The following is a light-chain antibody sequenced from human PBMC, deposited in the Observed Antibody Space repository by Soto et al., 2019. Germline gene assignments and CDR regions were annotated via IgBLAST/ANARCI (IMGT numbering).Light chain of an antibody. CDR1: QSVSSTY. CDR2: AAS. CDR3: QKYGSSRWT. V-gene: IGKV3-20*01. Sequence: EIVLTQSPDTLSLFPGERATLSCRASQSVSSTYLAWYQKKGGQAPRLLISAASSRGTGTPDRFCGSGSGTDFTLTISRLEPEDFAVYYCQKYGSSRWTFGQGTKVEIK. J-gene: IGKJ1*01.